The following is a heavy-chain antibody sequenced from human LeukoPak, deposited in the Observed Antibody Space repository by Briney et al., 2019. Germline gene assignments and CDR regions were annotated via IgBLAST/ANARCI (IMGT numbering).Heavy chain of an antibody. Sequence: PSETLSLTCTVSGGSISSSSYYWGWIRQPPGKGPEWIGSIYYSGSTYYNPSLKSRVTISVDTSKNQFSLKLSSVTAADTAVYYCARRGVQGVIWGQGTLVTVSS. D-gene: IGHD3-10*01. CDR1: GGSISSSSYY. CDR3: ARRGVQGVI. V-gene: IGHV4-39*01. J-gene: IGHJ4*02. CDR2: IYYSGST.